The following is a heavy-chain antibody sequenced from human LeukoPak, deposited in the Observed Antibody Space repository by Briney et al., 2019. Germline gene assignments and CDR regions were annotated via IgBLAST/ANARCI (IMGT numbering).Heavy chain of an antibody. CDR1: GFTFSNYG. V-gene: IGHV3-30*18. D-gene: IGHD3-10*01. J-gene: IGHJ4*02. Sequence: GGSLGLSCAASGFTFSNYGMHWVRQAPGKGLEWVAGISYDGSDKYYVDSVKGRFTISRDNSRNTLHLQMNSLRAEDTALYYCAKDSGVPRFDYWGQGTLVTVSA. CDR3: AKDSGVPRFDY. CDR2: ISYDGSDK.